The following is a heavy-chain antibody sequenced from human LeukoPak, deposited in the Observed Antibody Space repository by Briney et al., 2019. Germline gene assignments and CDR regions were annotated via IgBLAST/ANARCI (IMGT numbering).Heavy chain of an antibody. D-gene: IGHD6-13*01. J-gene: IGHJ4*02. CDR2: INHSGST. Sequence: SETLSLTCAVYGGSFSGYYWSWIRQPPGKGLEWIGEINHSGSTNYNPSLKSRVTISVDTSKNQFSLKLSSVTAADTAVYYCATRTIAAAGEKYYFDYWGQGTLVTVSS. CDR3: ATRTIAAAGEKYYFDY. V-gene: IGHV4-34*01. CDR1: GGSFSGYY.